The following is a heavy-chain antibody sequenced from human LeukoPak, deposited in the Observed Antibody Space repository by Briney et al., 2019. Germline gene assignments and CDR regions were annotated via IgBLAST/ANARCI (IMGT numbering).Heavy chain of an antibody. CDR2: MCGSGVHT. V-gene: IGHV3-23*01. D-gene: IGHD2-15*01. Sequence: PGVSLRLSCAVSGFTFSSYAMTWVRQAPGKALEWVSAMCGSGVHTFYADSVRGLFTIPRHHSKNTLYPEVHGLRVEDTAVYYWAKERSLGTRIGDYWGQGTLVTVSS. J-gene: IGHJ4*02. CDR1: GFTFSSYA. CDR3: AKERSLGTRIGDY.